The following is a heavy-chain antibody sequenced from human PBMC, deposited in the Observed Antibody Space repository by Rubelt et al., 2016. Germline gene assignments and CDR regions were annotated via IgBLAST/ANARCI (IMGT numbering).Heavy chain of an antibody. D-gene: IGHD2-21*01. Sequence: DVQLVESGGGLVQPGGPLRLSCAASGFTVSSNYMSWVRQAPGKGLEWVSAISGSAGMTYYSDSVKGRFTISRDNSKNKLDLQMNSLGAEDTAVYYCSSDVAAGLDYWGQGTLVIVSS. CDR3: SSDVAAGLDY. CDR2: ISGSAGMT. CDR1: GFTVSSNY. J-gene: IGHJ4*02. V-gene: IGHV3-23*04.